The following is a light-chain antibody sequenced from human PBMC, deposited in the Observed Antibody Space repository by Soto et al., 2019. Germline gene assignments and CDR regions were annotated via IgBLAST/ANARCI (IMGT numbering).Light chain of an antibody. V-gene: IGKV1-39*01. Sequence: DVQMTQSPSSLSASVGDIVTITCRASQTINSYLNWYQQKPGKAPKLLFYAAYSLKSGVPSRFSGSGSGTDFTLTISNLQPEDFATDYCQQSYSTFKTFGQGTKVESK. CDR3: QQSYSTFKT. CDR1: QTINSY. J-gene: IGKJ1*01. CDR2: AAY.